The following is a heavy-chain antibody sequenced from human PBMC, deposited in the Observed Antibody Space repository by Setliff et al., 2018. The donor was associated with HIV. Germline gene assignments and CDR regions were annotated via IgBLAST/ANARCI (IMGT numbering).Heavy chain of an antibody. CDR2: IYRSGST. J-gene: IGHJ3*02. V-gene: IGHV4-4*02. CDR3: TRRNNSVSGYYTDHAFDI. Sequence: SETLSLTCAVSGDSVTTSSWWSWVRQSPGKGQEWIGEIYRSGSTNYNPSLKSRVTISLDKSKNQFSLKVNSVTAADTTVYYCTRRNNSVSGYYTDHAFDIWGQGTLVTVSS. D-gene: IGHD3-22*01. CDR1: GDSVTTSSW.